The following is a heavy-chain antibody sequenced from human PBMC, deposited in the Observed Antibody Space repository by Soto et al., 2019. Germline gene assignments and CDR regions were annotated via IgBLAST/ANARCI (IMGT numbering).Heavy chain of an antibody. D-gene: IGHD2-8*01. CDR1: GFTFSSYE. CDR3: ARRELNIVLMVYGEVDV. Sequence: GGSLRLSCAASGFTFSSYEMNWVRQAPGKGLEWVSYTSSSGSTIYYADSVKGRFTISRDNAKNSLYLQMNSLRAEDTAVYYCARRELNIVLMVYGEVDVWGHGNKVAGSS. J-gene: IGHJ6*02. V-gene: IGHV3-48*03. CDR2: TSSSGSTI.